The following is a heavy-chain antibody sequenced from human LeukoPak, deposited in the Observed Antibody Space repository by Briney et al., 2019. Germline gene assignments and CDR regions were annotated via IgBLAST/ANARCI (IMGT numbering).Heavy chain of an antibody. CDR1: GGSISSYY. D-gene: IGHD3-9*01. V-gene: IGHV4-59*08. Sequence: SETLSLTCTVSGGSISSYYWSWIRQPPGKGLEWIEYIYYSGSTNYNPFLKSRVTISVDTSKNQFSLKLSSVTAADTAVYYCARGIDILRDWGQGTLVTVSS. CDR2: IYYSGST. CDR3: ARGIDILRD. J-gene: IGHJ4*02.